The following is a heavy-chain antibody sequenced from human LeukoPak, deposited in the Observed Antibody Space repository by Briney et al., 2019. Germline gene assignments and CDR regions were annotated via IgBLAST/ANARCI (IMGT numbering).Heavy chain of an antibody. CDR2: IYYSGST. D-gene: IGHD2-2*01. V-gene: IGHV4-59*01. CDR3: ARAPIVVVPAATYWFDP. J-gene: IGHJ5*02. CDR1: GGSISSYY. Sequence: SETLSLTCTVSGGSISSYYWSWLRQPPGKGLEWSGYIYYSGSTNYNPSLKSRVTISVDTSKNQFSLKLSSVTAADTAVYYCARAPIVVVPAATYWFDPWGQGTLVTVSS.